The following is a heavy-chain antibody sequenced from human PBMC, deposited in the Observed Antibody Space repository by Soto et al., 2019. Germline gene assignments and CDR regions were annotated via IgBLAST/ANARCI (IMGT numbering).Heavy chain of an antibody. V-gene: IGHV4-39*01. Sequence: SETLSLTCTVSGGSISSSSYFWGWIRQPPGRGLEWIGNIYYSGSTYYNPSLKSRVTISVDTSKNQFSLKLSSGTAADTAVYYCARIPSGYDPNWFATWGQGTLVTVSS. CDR1: GGSISSSSYF. CDR3: ARIPSGYDPNWFAT. CDR2: IYYSGST. D-gene: IGHD5-12*01. J-gene: IGHJ5*02.